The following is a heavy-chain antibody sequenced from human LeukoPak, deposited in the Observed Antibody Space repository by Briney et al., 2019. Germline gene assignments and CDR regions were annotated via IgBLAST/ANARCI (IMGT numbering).Heavy chain of an antibody. CDR3: ARYCSSTSCHGYYFDY. V-gene: IGHV4-39*07. Sequence: SETPSLTCTVSGGSISSSSYYWGWIRQPPGKGLEWIGSIYYSGSTYYNPSLKSRVTISVDTSKNQFSLKLSSVTAADTAVYYCARYCSSTSCHGYYFDYWGQGTLVTVSS. D-gene: IGHD2-2*01. CDR2: IYYSGST. CDR1: GGSISSSSYY. J-gene: IGHJ4*02.